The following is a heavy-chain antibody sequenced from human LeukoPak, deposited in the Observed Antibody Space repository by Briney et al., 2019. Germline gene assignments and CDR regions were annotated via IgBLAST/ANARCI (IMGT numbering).Heavy chain of an antibody. V-gene: IGHV1-8*03. CDR1: GYTFTNLG. Sequence: ASVKVSCKASGYTFTNLGISWVRQAPGQGLEWMGWVNPNSGNTDFGQKFQGRLTITRNTSISTVYMELSSLRSEDTAVYYCARQSEFLEWLYYFDSWGQGTLVTVSS. CDR2: VNPNSGNT. CDR3: ARQSEFLEWLYYFDS. J-gene: IGHJ4*02. D-gene: IGHD3-3*01.